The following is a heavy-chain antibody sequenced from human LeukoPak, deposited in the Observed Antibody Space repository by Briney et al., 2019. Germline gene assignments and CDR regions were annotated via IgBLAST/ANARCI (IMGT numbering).Heavy chain of an antibody. D-gene: IGHD6-13*01. Sequence: GGSLRLSCAASGLTLSDYYMSWIRQAPGKGLEWVSYISSSSSYTNYADSVKGRFTISRDNAKNSLYLQMNSLRAEDTAVYYCARDSWAAADPYYYYSMDVWGKGTTVTVSS. V-gene: IGHV3-11*06. CDR1: GLTLSDYY. J-gene: IGHJ6*04. CDR3: ARDSWAAADPYYYYSMDV. CDR2: ISSSSSYT.